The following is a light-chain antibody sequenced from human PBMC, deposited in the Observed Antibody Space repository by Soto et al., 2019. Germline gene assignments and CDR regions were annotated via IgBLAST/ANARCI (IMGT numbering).Light chain of an antibody. J-gene: IGLJ2*01. Sequence: QSVLTQPPSVSGSPGQSVTISCTGTSSDVCSYNRVSWYQQPPGTAPKLMIYDVTKRPSGVPERIAGSKSGNTASLTISGLQAEDESDYYCCSYAGSYSGVFGGGTKLTVL. CDR1: SSDVCSYNR. CDR2: DVT. V-gene: IGLV2-18*02. CDR3: CSYAGSYSGV.